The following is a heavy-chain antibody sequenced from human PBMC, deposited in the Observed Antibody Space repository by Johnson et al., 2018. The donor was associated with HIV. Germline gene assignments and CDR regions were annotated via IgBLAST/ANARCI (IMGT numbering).Heavy chain of an antibody. J-gene: IGHJ3*02. Sequence: VQLVESGGGVVQPGRSLRLSCAASGFTFSSYAMHWVRQAPGKGLEWVAVISYDGSNKYYADSVKGRFTISRDNSKNTLYLQMNSLSAEDTAVYYCARVGISWSWRDAFDIWGQGTMVTVSS. V-gene: IGHV3-30-3*01. CDR1: GFTFSSYA. D-gene: IGHD3-3*01. CDR3: ARVGISWSWRDAFDI. CDR2: ISYDGSNK.